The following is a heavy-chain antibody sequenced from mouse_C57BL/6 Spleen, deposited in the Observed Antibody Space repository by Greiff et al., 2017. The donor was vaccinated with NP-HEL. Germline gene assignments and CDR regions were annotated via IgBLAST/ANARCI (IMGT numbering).Heavy chain of an antibody. V-gene: IGHV1-55*01. D-gene: IGHD2-12*01. CDR3: AREGLRRGYYAMDY. J-gene: IGHJ4*01. Sequence: QVQLKQPGAELVKPGASVKMSCKASGYTFTSYWITWVKQRPGQGLEWIGDIYPGSGSTNYNEKFKSKATLTVDTSSSTAYMKLSSLTSEDSAVYYCAREGLRRGYYAMDYWGQGTSVTVSS. CDR1: GYTFTSYW. CDR2: IYPGSGST.